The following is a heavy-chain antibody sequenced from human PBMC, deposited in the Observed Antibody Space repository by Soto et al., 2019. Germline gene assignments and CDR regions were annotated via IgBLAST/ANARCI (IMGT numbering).Heavy chain of an antibody. CDR2: ISSSGSTI. D-gene: IGHD6-6*01. Sequence: GGSLRLSCAASGFTFSSYEMNWVRQAPGKGPEWVSYISSSGSTIYYADSVKGRFTISRDNAKNSLYLQMNSLRAEDTAVYYCARGQGSSSDLYDYWGQGTLVTVSS. CDR3: ARGQGSSSDLYDY. CDR1: GFTFSSYE. V-gene: IGHV3-48*03. J-gene: IGHJ4*02.